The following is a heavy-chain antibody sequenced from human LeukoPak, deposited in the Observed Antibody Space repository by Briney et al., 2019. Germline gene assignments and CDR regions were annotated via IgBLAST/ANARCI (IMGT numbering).Heavy chain of an antibody. CDR2: TYYRSKWYN. D-gene: IGHD6-19*01. V-gene: IGHV6-1*01. Sequence: SHPDTLTCALSGDIYSRRSAAWQSIRRSQSRGVESLERTYYRSKWYNDYAVSVKSRITINPDTYKNQFSLQLNTVTPEDTAVYYCARDHSSGWPRGHLDYWGQGRLVTVCS. J-gene: IGHJ4*02. CDR1: GDIYSRRSAA. CDR3: ARDHSSGWPRGHLDY.